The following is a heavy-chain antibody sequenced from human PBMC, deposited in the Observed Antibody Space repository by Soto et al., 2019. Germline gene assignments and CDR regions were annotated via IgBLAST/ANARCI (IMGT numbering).Heavy chain of an antibody. V-gene: IGHV1-69*13. J-gene: IGHJ5*02. CDR1: GGAFSSNA. CDR3: ARFSMVRGVIVNWFDP. Sequence: GTSVKLSCKDSGGAFSSNAISWVRQAPGQGLEWMGGIIPIFGTANYAQKFQGRVTITADESTSTAYMELSSLRSEDTAVYYCARFSMVRGVIVNWFDPWGQGTLVTVSS. CDR2: IIPIFGTA. D-gene: IGHD3-10*01.